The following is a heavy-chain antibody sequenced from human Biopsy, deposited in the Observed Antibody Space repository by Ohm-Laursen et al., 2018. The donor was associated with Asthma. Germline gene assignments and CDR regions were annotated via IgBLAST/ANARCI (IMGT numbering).Heavy chain of an antibody. Sequence: SLRLSCSASGFVFRSFGMHWVRQAPGKGLEWVAVISYDGNHKFYEDSVKGRFTISRDNSKNTLYLQMNSLRTEDTAVYHCAKRRGYSGHDNDHWGQGTLVIVSS. CDR3: AKRRGYSGHDNDH. D-gene: IGHD5-12*01. CDR2: ISYDGNHK. V-gene: IGHV3-30*18. J-gene: IGHJ4*02. CDR1: GFVFRSFG.